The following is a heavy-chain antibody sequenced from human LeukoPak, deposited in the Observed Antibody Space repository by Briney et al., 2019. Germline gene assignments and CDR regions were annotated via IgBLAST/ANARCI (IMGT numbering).Heavy chain of an antibody. J-gene: IGHJ5*02. CDR3: ARGQLTNWFDP. CDR2: INHSGST. CDR1: GGSFSGYY. D-gene: IGHD1-1*01. V-gene: IGHV4-34*01. Sequence: SETLSLTCAVYGGSFSGYYWSWICQPPGKGLEWIGEINHSGSTNYNPSLKSRVTISVGTSKNQFSLKLSSVTAADTAVYYCARGQLTNWFDPWGQGTLVTVSS.